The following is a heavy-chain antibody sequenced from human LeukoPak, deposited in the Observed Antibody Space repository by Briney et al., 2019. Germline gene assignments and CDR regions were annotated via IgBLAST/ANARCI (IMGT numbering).Heavy chain of an antibody. D-gene: IGHD3-10*01. CDR2: IYYSGST. Sequence: PSETLSLTCTVSGGSISSSSYYWGWIRQHPGKGLEWIGYIYYSGSTYYNPSLKSRVTISVDTSKNQFSLKLSSVTAADTAVYYCARRFGVDTMVRGVIPGRAFDIWGQGTMVTVSS. J-gene: IGHJ3*02. CDR1: GGSISSSSYY. CDR3: ARRFGVDTMVRGVIPGRAFDI. V-gene: IGHV4-31*03.